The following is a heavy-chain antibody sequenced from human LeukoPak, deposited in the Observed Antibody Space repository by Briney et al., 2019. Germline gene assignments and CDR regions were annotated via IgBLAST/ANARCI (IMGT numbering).Heavy chain of an antibody. CDR3: VIWEDSGMDV. V-gene: IGHV6-1*01. CDR1: GDSVSSNSAA. D-gene: IGHD1-26*01. Sequence: SQTLSLTCVISGDSVSSNSAAWNWIRQSPSRGLEWLGRTYYRSKWYNDYAVSVKSRITINPDTSRNQFSLQVNSVTPEDTAVYNCVIWEDSGMDVWGQGTTVTVSS. J-gene: IGHJ6*02. CDR2: TYYRSKWYN.